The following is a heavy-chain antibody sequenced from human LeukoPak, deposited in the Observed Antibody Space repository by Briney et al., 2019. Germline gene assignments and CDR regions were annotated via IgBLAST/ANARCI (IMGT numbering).Heavy chain of an antibody. Sequence: GGSLRLSCAASGFTFSSHAMHWVRQAPGKGLEWVSAISGSGGSTYYADSVKGRFTISRDNSKNTLYLQMNSLRAEDTAVYYCAKDRIFLPDAFDIWGQGTMVTVSS. CDR2: ISGSGGST. J-gene: IGHJ3*02. CDR1: GFTFSSHA. V-gene: IGHV3-23*01. CDR3: AKDRIFLPDAFDI. D-gene: IGHD1-14*01.